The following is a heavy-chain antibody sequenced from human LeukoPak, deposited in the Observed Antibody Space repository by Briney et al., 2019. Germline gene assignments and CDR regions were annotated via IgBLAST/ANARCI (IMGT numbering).Heavy chain of an antibody. D-gene: IGHD3-10*01. CDR1: AYTFTGYY. CDR3: ARSRVRGGIIGMD. CDR2: INPNSGGT. Sequence: ASVKDSCKASAYTFTGYYMHWVRQAPGQGLEWMGCINPNSGGTNYAQKLRGRVTMTRDTYISTAYIELSRLTSDAAAVYYCARSRVRGGIIGMDWGQGTLVTVSS. J-gene: IGHJ4*02. V-gene: IGHV1-2*02.